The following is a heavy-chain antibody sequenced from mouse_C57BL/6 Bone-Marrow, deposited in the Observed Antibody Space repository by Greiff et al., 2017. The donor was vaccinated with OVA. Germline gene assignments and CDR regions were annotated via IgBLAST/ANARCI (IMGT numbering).Heavy chain of an antibody. CDR3: ARFDGSFLFDY. D-gene: IGHD1-1*01. Sequence: QVQLQQSGPELVKPGASVKISCKASGYTFTDYWIGWAKQRPGHGLEWIGDIYPGGGYTNYNEKFKGKATLTADKSSSTAYMQFSSLTSEDSAIYYCARFDGSFLFDYWGQGTTLTVSS. V-gene: IGHV1-63*01. J-gene: IGHJ2*01. CDR1: GYTFTDYW. CDR2: IYPGGGYT.